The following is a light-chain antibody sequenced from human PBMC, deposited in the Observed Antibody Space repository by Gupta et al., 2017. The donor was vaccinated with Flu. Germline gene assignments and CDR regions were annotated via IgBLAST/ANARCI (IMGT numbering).Light chain of an antibody. CDR3: HHAGSSLST. V-gene: IGKV3-20*01. CDR2: SAS. Sequence: GTLSLSPGERATLSVRASQSISSSYLAWYQQNLGQAPRLLIYSASTSATGIPDRFSGSGSGTDFTLTIIRLEPEDFAVYCCHHAGSSLSTFGQGTRLEI. CDR1: QSISSSY. J-gene: IGKJ2*01.